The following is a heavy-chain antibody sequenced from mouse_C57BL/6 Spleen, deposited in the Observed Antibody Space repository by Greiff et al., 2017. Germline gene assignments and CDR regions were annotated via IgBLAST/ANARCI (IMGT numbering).Heavy chain of an antibody. CDR2: IHPNSGST. V-gene: IGHV1-64*01. J-gene: IGHJ4*01. Sequence: VQLQQPGAELVKPGASVKLSCKASGYTFTSYWMHWVKQRPGQGLEWIGMIHPNSGSTNYNEKFKSKATLTVDKSSSTAYMQLSSLTSEDSAVYYCARSNWDGGYAMDYWGQGTSVTVSS. CDR1: GYTFTSYW. CDR3: ARSNWDGGYAMDY. D-gene: IGHD4-1*01.